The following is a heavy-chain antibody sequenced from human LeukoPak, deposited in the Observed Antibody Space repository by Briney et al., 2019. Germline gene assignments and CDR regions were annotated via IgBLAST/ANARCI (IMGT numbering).Heavy chain of an antibody. V-gene: IGHV3-23*01. CDR3: AKVRTHPIVVVPAAIDR. CDR2: ISGSGGST. CDR1: GFTFSSYA. J-gene: IGHJ5*02. D-gene: IGHD2-2*01. Sequence: GGPLRLSCAASGFTFSSYAMSWVRQAPGKGLEWVSAISGSGGSTYYADSVKGRFTISRDNSKNTLYLQMNSLRAEDTAVYYCAKVRTHPIVVVPAAIDRWGQGTLVTVSS.